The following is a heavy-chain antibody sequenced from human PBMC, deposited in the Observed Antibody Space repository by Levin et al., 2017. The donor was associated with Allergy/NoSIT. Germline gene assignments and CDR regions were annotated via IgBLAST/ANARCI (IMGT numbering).Heavy chain of an antibody. D-gene: IGHD3-16*02. Sequence: GGSLRLSCKGSGYTFPSYWIGWVRQMPEKGLEWMGIIYPGDSDTRYSPSFQGQVTISVDKSISTAYLQWSSLKASDTAIYYCVRPRRMALRYDAFDIWGQGTMVTVSS. J-gene: IGHJ3*02. CDR2: IYPGDSDT. CDR1: GYTFPSYW. CDR3: VRPRRMALRYDAFDI. V-gene: IGHV5-51*01.